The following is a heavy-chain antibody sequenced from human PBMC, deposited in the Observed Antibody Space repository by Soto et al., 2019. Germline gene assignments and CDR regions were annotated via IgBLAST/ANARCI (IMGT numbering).Heavy chain of an antibody. CDR2: IYYSGST. CDR3: ARVSGYSYGFFDY. V-gene: IGHV4-59*01. J-gene: IGHJ4*02. D-gene: IGHD5-18*01. CDR1: GGSISSYY. Sequence: SETLSLTCTVSGGSISSYYWSWIRQPPGKGLEWIGYIYYSGSTNHNPSLRSRVTISVDTSKNQFSLKLSSVTAADTAVYYCARVSGYSYGFFDYWGQGTLVPVSS.